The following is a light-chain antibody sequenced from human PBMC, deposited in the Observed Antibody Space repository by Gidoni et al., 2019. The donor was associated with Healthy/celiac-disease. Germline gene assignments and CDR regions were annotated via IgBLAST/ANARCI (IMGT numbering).Light chain of an antibody. J-gene: IGKJ4*01. CDR3: QQRSNWLT. CDR2: EAS. CDR1: QSVSSY. Sequence: EIVLTQSPATLSLSPGESATLSCRASQSVSSYLAWYQQKPVQAPRLLISEASNRATGIPARFSGSGSGTDFTLTISSLEPEDFAVYYCQQRSNWLTFXGXTKVEIK. V-gene: IGKV3-11*01.